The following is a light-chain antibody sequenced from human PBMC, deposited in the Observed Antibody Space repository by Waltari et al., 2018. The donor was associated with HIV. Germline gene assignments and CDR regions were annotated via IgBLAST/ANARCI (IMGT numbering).Light chain of an antibody. CDR3: SSSAGGDTLV. CDR1: SSDVGSSNY. CDR2: EIT. V-gene: IGLV2-8*01. J-gene: IGLJ3*02. Sequence: QSALTQPPSASGFPGQSVTISCTGTSSDVGSSNYVAWYHQYPGKAPKLLMYEITKRPSGVPDRFSGSKSGNTASLTVSGLQAEDESDYYCSSSAGGDTLVFGGGTKLTVL.